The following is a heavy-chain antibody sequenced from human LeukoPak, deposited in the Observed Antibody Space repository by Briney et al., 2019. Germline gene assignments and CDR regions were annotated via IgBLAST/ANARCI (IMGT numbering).Heavy chain of an antibody. V-gene: IGHV4-59*08. D-gene: IGHD3-22*01. CDR2: IYYSGST. CDR1: GGSISSHY. CDR3: ARRAPYYFDSSGSHFDY. Sequence: SETLSLTCTVSGGSISSHYWSWIRQPPGKGLEWIGYIYYSGSTNYNPSLKSRVTISVDTLKNQFSLKLNSVTAADTAVYYCARRAPYYFDSSGSHFDYWGQGTLVTVSS. J-gene: IGHJ4*02.